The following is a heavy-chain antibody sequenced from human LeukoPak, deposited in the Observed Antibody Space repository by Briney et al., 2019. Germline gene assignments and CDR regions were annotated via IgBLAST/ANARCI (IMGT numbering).Heavy chain of an antibody. D-gene: IGHD3-22*01. J-gene: IGHJ4*02. CDR3: ANSPFRDSYDRSGYFSHRSYYFDY. Sequence: SVKVSCKASGGTFISYAISWVRQAPGQGLEWMGGIIPIFETPTYAQKFHGRVTITADESTSTAYMELSSLRSEDTAVYYCANSPFRDSYDRSGYFSHRSYYFDYWGQGTLVTVSS. CDR1: GGTFISYA. V-gene: IGHV1-69*13. CDR2: IIPIFETP.